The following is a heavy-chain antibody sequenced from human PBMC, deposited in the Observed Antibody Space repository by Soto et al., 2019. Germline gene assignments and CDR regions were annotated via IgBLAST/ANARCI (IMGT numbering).Heavy chain of an antibody. V-gene: IGHV3-30-3*01. Sequence: GGSLRLSCSASGFTLSSYAMHSVRQAPGRGLEWVAVISYDGSNKYYADSVKGRFTISRDNAKNTLYLQMNSLRAEDTAVYYCARDTYDSSATDPDAFDIWGQGTMVTVSS. CDR2: ISYDGSNK. J-gene: IGHJ3*02. CDR3: ARDTYDSSATDPDAFDI. CDR1: GFTLSSYA. D-gene: IGHD3-22*01.